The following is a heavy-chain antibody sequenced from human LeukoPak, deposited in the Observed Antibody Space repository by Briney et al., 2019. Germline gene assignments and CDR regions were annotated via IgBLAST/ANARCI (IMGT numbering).Heavy chain of an antibody. Sequence: GGSLRLSCPASGFTYHDYFMHWVRQGPGKGLEWVSVISWDGGSPSYADSVKGRFTISSDNRKNSHSLQMNRLRSNDSALYYCAKDRGGVDYWGQGTLVTVSS. CDR1: GFTYHDYF. J-gene: IGHJ4*02. D-gene: IGHD3-16*01. CDR3: AKDRGGVDY. V-gene: IGHV3-43*01. CDR2: ISWDGGSP.